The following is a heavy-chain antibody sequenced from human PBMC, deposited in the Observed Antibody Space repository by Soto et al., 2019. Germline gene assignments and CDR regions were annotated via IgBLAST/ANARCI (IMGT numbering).Heavy chain of an antibody. J-gene: IGHJ5*02. CDR3: ARAVGALGHWFDP. CDR2: ISAYNGNT. D-gene: IGHD1-26*01. Sequence: ASAKPTLKASGFAKTCKGISWVRQAPGQGLEWMGRISAYNGNTNYAQKLQGRVTMTTDTSTSTAYMELRSLRSDDTAVYYCARAVGALGHWFDPWGQGTLVTVS. V-gene: IGHV1-18*01. CDR1: GFAKTCKG.